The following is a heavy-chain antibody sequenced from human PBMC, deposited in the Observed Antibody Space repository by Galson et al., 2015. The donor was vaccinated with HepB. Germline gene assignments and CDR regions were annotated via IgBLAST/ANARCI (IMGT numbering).Heavy chain of an antibody. CDR3: AKALHDYGGYYFDY. Sequence: SLRLSCAASGFTFDDYTMHWVRHAPGKGLEWVSLISWDGGSTYYADSVKGRFTISRDNSKNSLYLQMNSLRTEDTALYYCAKALHDYGGYYFDYWGQGTLVTVSS. J-gene: IGHJ4*02. D-gene: IGHD4-23*01. V-gene: IGHV3-43*01. CDR1: GFTFDDYT. CDR2: ISWDGGST.